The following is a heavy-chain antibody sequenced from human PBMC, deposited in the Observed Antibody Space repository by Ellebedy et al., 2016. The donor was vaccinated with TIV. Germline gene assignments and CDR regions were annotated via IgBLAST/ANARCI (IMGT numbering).Heavy chain of an antibody. CDR1: GGSISGFY. J-gene: IGHJ5*02. V-gene: IGHV4-59*01. D-gene: IGHD5-24*01. CDR2: IHYTGGT. CDR3: ASGRWLPLPGS. Sequence: MPSETLSLTCTVSGGSISGFYWSWIRQPPGKGLEWIGYIHYTGGTNYNPSLKSRVTISVDTSKNQFSLKLSPVTAADTAVYYCASGRWLPLPGSWGQGTLVTVSS.